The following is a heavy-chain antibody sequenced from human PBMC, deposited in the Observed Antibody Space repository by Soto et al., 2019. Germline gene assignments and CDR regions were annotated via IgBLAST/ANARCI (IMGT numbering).Heavy chain of an antibody. CDR1: GCTFTSYG. V-gene: IGHV1-18*04. J-gene: IGHJ6*02. Sequence: ASVKVSCKASGCTFTSYGISWVRQAPGQGLEWMGWISAYNGNTNYAQKLQGRVTMTTDTSTSTADMELRSLRSDDTAVYYCARDCSSTSCYLPYYYYYGMDVWGQGTTVTVSS. CDR2: ISAYNGNT. D-gene: IGHD2-2*01. CDR3: ARDCSSTSCYLPYYYYYGMDV.